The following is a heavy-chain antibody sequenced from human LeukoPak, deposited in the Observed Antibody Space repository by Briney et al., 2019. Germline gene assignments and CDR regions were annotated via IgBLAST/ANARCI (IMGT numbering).Heavy chain of an antibody. CDR1: GDSISTSSNY. CDR3: ARHDPVGYYQPGMDV. D-gene: IGHD2-15*01. J-gene: IGHJ6*02. V-gene: IGHV4-39*01. CDR2: IYYSRAT. Sequence: SETLSLTCTVSGDSISTSSNYWGWSRQAPGKGLEWLASIYYSRATYYNPSLKSRLTVSGDTSNNRFSLELTSVTAADTAVYYRARHDPVGYYQPGMDVWGQGTTVTVSS.